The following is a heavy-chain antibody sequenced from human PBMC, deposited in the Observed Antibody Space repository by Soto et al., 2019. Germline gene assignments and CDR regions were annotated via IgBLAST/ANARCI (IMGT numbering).Heavy chain of an antibody. CDR3: AREGGVGYCSSTSCYADY. V-gene: IGHV1-18*01. D-gene: IGHD2-2*01. CDR1: GYTFTSYG. CDR2: ISAYNGNT. J-gene: IGHJ4*02. Sequence: QVQLVQSGAEVKKPGASVKVSCKASGYTFTSYGISWVRQAPGQGLEWMGWISAYNGNTNYAQKLQGRVTMTTDTSTSTAYMELRSLRSDDTAVYCCAREGGVGYCSSTSCYADYWGQGTLVTVSS.